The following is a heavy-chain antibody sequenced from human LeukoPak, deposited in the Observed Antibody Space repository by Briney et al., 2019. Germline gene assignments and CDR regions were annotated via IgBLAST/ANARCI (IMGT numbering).Heavy chain of an antibody. D-gene: IGHD5-24*01. Sequence: ASVEVSCKASGYTFSSYAMHWVRQAPGQRLEWMGWSNTGNDNTKYSQEFQGRVTLTRDTSASTAYMQLSSLRSEDMAVYYCARDRDGYFHYWDQGTLVTVSS. V-gene: IGHV1-3*02. CDR3: ARDRDGYFHY. J-gene: IGHJ4*02. CDR1: GYTFSSYA. CDR2: SNTGNDNT.